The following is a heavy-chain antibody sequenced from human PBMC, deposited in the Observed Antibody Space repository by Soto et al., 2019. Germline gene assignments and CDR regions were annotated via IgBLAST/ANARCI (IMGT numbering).Heavy chain of an antibody. CDR1: GFTFNTYW. Sequence: PGGSLRLSCAASGFTFNTYWMTWVRQAPGKGLEWVATIREDASEKYYGDSVKGRFTISRDNAKNSVFLQMNGLRAEDTAVYYCVRARIDCWGQGILVTVSS. V-gene: IGHV3-7*03. CDR3: VRARIDC. CDR2: IREDASEK. J-gene: IGHJ4*02.